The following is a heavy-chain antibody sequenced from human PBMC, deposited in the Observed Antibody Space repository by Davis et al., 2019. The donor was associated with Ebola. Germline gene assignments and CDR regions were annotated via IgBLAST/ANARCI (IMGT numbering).Heavy chain of an antibody. V-gene: IGHV1-8*01. Sequence: ASVKVSCKASGYTFTSYDINWVRQATGQGLEWMGWMNPNSGNTGYAQKFQGRVTMTRDTSTSTVYMELSSLRSEDTAVYYCARVRGTMVRPYYYYMDVWGKGTTVTVSS. D-gene: IGHD3-10*01. CDR3: ARVRGTMVRPYYYYMDV. CDR2: MNPNSGNT. CDR1: GYTFTSYD. J-gene: IGHJ6*03.